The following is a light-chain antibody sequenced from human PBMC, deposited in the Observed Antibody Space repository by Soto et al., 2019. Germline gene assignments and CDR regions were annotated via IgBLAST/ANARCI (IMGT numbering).Light chain of an antibody. CDR1: SGSIANNY. CDR2: ENN. V-gene: IGLV6-57*04. Sequence: NFMLTQPHSVSESPGKTVTISCTRSSGSIANNYVQWYQQRPGSAPTTVIYENNQRPSGGPGRFDGSTDGSSNSASLTISGLQTEDEADYYCQSYDSDFVIFGGGTKVTV. CDR3: QSYDSDFVI. J-gene: IGLJ2*01.